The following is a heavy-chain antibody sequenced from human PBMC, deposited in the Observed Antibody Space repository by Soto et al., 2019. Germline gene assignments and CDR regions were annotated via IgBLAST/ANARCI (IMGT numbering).Heavy chain of an antibody. J-gene: IGHJ4*02. CDR3: ARGDIVVVVAATQPPDTYYFDY. CDR2: INHSGST. CDR1: GGSFSGYY. Sequence: QVQLQQWGAGLLKPSETLSLTCAVYGGSFSGYYWSWIRQPPGKGLEWIGEINHSGSTNYNPSLKSRVTISVDTSKNQFSLKLSSVTAADTAVYYCARGDIVVVVAATQPPDTYYFDYWGQGTLVTVSS. D-gene: IGHD2-15*01. V-gene: IGHV4-34*01.